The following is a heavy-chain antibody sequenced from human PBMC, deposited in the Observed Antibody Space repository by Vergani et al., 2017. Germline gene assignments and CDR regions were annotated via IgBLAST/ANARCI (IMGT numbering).Heavy chain of an antibody. V-gene: IGHV4-34*01. CDR2: INHSGST. CDR3: ARQGIAAAGPVYYFDY. Sequence: QVQLHQWGAGLLKPSETLSLTCAVYGGSFSGYYWSWIRQPPGKGLEWIGEINHSGSTNYNPSLKSRVTLSVDTSKNQFSLKLSSVTAADTAVYYCARQGIAAAGPVYYFDYWGQGTLVTVSS. J-gene: IGHJ4*02. D-gene: IGHD6-13*01. CDR1: GGSFSGYY.